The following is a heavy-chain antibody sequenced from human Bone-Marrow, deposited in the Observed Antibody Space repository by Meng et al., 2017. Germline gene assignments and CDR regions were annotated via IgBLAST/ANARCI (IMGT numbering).Heavy chain of an antibody. J-gene: IGHJ4*02. CDR1: GLTFPDAW. Sequence: EVQLVESGGGLVKPGWSLRLSCVASGLTFPDAWMSWVRQASGKGLEWVGRIERKRDGGTTDYASPVKGRFTISRDDSKNTLYLQMNSLISEDTAVYFCATGAAAADHWGQGTLVTVSS. CDR3: ATGAAAADH. CDR2: IERKRDGGTT. D-gene: IGHD6-13*01. V-gene: IGHV3-15*04.